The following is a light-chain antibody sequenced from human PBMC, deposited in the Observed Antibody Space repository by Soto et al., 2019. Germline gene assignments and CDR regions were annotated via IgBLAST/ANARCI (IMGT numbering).Light chain of an antibody. Sequence: QSALTQPASVSGSPGQSITISCTGTSSDIGAYNCFSWYQQHTGKASKLMLYDVNIRPSGVSNRFSGSKSGNTASLTISGLQAEDEDDYYCTSWTTSTTMIFGGGTKLTVL. CDR2: DVN. J-gene: IGLJ2*01. CDR3: TSWTTSTTMI. CDR1: SSDIGAYNC. V-gene: IGLV2-14*03.